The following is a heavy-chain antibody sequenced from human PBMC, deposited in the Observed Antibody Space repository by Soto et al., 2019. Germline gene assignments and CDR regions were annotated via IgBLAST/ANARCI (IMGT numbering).Heavy chain of an antibody. CDR2: IQNSGST. V-gene: IGHV4-61*01. J-gene: IGHJ6*02. CDR1: GGSVRGANSY. Sequence: SETLSLTCIVSGGSVRGANSYWNWIRQPPGKGLEWIAYIQNSGSTNYNPSLKSRVTISVDTSNNQFSLKVTSMTAADTAVYYCARWDYYYGMDAWGQGTTVTV. CDR3: ARWDYYYGMDA.